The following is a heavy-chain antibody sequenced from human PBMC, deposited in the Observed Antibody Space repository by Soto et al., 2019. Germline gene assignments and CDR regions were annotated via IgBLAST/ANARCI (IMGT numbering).Heavy chain of an antibody. CDR3: ARGALRYYDSSGSCHDDDGIGV. Sequence: RVRQAPGQGLEWMGWINPKSGGTNYAQKCRSRVTMTRDTSISTAYMELSRLRSDDTAVYYCARGALRYYDSSGSCHDDDGIGVW. CDR2: INPKSGGT. V-gene: IGHV1-2*02. J-gene: IGHJ6*01. D-gene: IGHD3-22*01.